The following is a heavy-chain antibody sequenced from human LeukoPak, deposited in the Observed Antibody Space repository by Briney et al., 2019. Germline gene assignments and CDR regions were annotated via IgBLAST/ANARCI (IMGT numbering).Heavy chain of an antibody. J-gene: IGHJ4*02. CDR3: ARHYYTSYYHSSGSLGY. CDR1: GGSFSGYC. V-gene: IGHV4-34*01. Sequence: PSETLSLTCAAYGGSFSGYCWSWIRQPPGKGLEWIGNIYYSGSTYYDPSLKSRVTISVDTSKNQFSLKLSSVTAADTAVYYCARHYYTSYYHSSGSLGYWGQGTLVTVSS. CDR2: IYYSGST. D-gene: IGHD3-22*01.